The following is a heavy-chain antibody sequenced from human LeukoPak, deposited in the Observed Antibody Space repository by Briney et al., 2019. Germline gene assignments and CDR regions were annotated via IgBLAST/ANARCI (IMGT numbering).Heavy chain of an antibody. J-gene: IGHJ5*02. CDR3: ARSEGVYYGSGSSGSYYPHWFDP. Sequence: SETLSLTCTVSGGSISPYYWSWIRQPPGKGLEWIGYIFYTGSTKYNPSLTSRVSISVDTSKSQFSLKLSSVTAADSAMYYCARSEGVYYGSGSSGSYYPHWFDPWGQGTRVTVSS. V-gene: IGHV4-59*01. D-gene: IGHD3-10*01. CDR1: GGSISPYY. CDR2: IFYTGST.